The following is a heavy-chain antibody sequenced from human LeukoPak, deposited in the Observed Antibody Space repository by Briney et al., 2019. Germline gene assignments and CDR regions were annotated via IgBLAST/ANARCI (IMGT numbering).Heavy chain of an antibody. CDR2: INSDGSWT. CDR3: VSFYETY. CDR1: GNYW. D-gene: IGHD2/OR15-2a*01. J-gene: IGHJ4*02. Sequence: GGSLRLSCAASGNYWMHWVRQAPGKGLVWVSHINSDGSWTSYAASVKGRFTISKDNAKNTVYLQMNSLRAEDTAVYYCVSFYETYWGRGTLVTVSS. V-gene: IGHV3-74*01.